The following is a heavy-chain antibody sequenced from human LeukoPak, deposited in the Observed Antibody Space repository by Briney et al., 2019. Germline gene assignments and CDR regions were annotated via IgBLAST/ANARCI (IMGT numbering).Heavy chain of an antibody. J-gene: IGHJ4*02. Sequence: PSETLSLTCTVSGGSISSGGYYWSWIRQHPGKGLKWIGYIYYSGSTYYNPSLKSRVTISVDTSKNQFSLKLSSVTAADTAVYYCARDQHDYVWGSYPGDYWGQGTLVTVSS. CDR1: GGSISSGGYY. D-gene: IGHD3-16*01. CDR2: IYYSGST. CDR3: ARDQHDYVWGSYPGDY. V-gene: IGHV4-31*03.